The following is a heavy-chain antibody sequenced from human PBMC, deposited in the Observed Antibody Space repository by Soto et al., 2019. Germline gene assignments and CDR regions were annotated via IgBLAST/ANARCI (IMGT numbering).Heavy chain of an antibody. CDR2: INHSGST. CDR1: GGSFSGYY. J-gene: IGHJ3*02. D-gene: IGHD6-13*01. CDR3: ARVTGHTAADPGLDAFDI. Sequence: SETLSLTCAVYGGSFSGYYWSWIRQPPGKGLEWIWEINHSGSTNYNPSLKSRVTISVDTSKNQFSLKLSSVTAADTAVYYCARVTGHTAADPGLDAFDIWGQGTMVTVSS. V-gene: IGHV4-34*01.